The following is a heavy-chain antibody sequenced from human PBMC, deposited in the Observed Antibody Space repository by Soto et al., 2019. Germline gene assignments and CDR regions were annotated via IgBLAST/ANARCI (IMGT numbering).Heavy chain of an antibody. CDR2: INPSGGST. J-gene: IGHJ4*02. D-gene: IGHD2-21*01. CDR3: ARAYCGGDCLDY. CDR1: GYTFTSYY. V-gene: IGHV1-46*03. Sequence: QVQLVQSGAEVKKPGASVKVSCKASGYTFTSYYMHWVRQAPGQGLEWMGIINPSGGSTSYAQKFLGRVTMTRDTSTSTVYMELSSLRSEDTAVYYCARAYCGGDCLDYWGQGTLVTVSS.